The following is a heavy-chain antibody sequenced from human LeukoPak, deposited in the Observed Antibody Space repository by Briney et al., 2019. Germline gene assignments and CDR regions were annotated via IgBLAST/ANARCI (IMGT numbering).Heavy chain of an antibody. V-gene: IGHV1-69*04. D-gene: IGHD6-19*01. J-gene: IGHJ6*02. CDR3: ARAWGEQWLPTADYGMDV. CDR2: IIPILGIA. Sequence: GASVKVSCKASGGTFSSYAISWVRQAPGQGLEWMGRIIPILGIANYAQKFQGRVTITADKSTSTAYMELSSLRSEDTAVYYCARAWGEQWLPTADYGMDVWGQGTTVTVSS. CDR1: GGTFSSYA.